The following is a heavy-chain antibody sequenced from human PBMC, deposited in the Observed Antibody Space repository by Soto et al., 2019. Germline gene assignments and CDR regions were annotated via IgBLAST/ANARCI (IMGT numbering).Heavy chain of an antibody. CDR3: ARDQGIAAAGDYYYYGMDV. CDR2: FDPEDGET. J-gene: IGHJ6*02. D-gene: IGHD6-13*01. Sequence: ASVKVSCKVSGYTLTELSMHWVRQAPGKGLEWMGGFDPEDGETIYAQKFQGRVTMTEDTSTDTAYMELSRLRSDDTAVYYCARDQGIAAAGDYYYYGMDVWGQGTTVTVS. CDR1: GYTLTELS. V-gene: IGHV1-24*01.